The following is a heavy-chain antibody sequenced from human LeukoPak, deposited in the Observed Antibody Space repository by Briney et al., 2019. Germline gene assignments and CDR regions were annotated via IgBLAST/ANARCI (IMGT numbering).Heavy chain of an antibody. CDR1: GYTFTSYY. D-gene: IGHD3-22*01. J-gene: IGHJ3*02. CDR2: TNPSGGST. V-gene: IGHV1-46*01. CDR3: ARHSSGYLDAFDI. Sequence: ASVKVSCKASGYTFTSYYMHWVRQAPGQGLEWMGITNPSGGSTSYAQKFQGRVTMTRDTSTSTVYMELSSLRSEDTAVYYCARHSSGYLDAFDIWGQGTMVTVSS.